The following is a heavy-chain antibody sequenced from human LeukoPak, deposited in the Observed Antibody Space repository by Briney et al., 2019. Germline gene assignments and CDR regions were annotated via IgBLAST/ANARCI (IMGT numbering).Heavy chain of an antibody. D-gene: IGHD3-10*01. V-gene: IGHV3-7*01. CDR1: GFTFSSYW. CDR3: ARDAQVYLYYYYYYGMDV. Sequence: GGSLRLSCAASGFTFSSYWMNWARQAPGKGLEWVASINHNGNVNYYVDSVKGRFTISRDNAKNSLYLQMNSLRAEDTAVYYCARDAQVYLYYYYYYGMDVWGQGTTVTVSS. J-gene: IGHJ6*02. CDR2: INHNGNVN.